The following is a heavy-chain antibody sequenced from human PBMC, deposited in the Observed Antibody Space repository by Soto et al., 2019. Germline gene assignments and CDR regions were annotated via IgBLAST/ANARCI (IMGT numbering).Heavy chain of an antibody. CDR2: INWNGGST. V-gene: IGHV3-20*04. CDR1: GFTFSSYG. CDR3: ARLYGSGSTRRVRIDY. J-gene: IGHJ4*02. Sequence: GGSLILSCAASGFTFSSYGMHWVRQAPGKGLEWVSGINWNGGSTGYADSVKGRFTISRDNAKNSLYLQMNSLRAEDTALYYCARLYGSGSTRRVRIDYWGQGTLVTVSS. D-gene: IGHD3-10*01.